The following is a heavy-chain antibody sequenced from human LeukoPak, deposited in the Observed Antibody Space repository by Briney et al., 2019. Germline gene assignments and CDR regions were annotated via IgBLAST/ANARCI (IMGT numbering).Heavy chain of an antibody. CDR3: ARAGGSSWYYYYYGMDV. D-gene: IGHD6-13*01. CDR1: GGSISSGGYS. J-gene: IGHJ6*02. Sequence: SETLSLTCAVSGGSISSGGYSWSWIRQPPGKGLEWIGEINHSGSTNYNPSLKSRVTISVDTSKNQFSLKLSSVTAADTAVYYCARAGGSSWYYYYYGMDVWGQGTTVTVSS. CDR2: INHSGST. V-gene: IGHV4-30-2*01.